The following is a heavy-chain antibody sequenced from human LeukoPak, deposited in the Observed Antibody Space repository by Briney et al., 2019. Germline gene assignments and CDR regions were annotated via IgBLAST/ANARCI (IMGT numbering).Heavy chain of an antibody. CDR1: GYTFTSYG. D-gene: IGHD4-23*01. V-gene: IGHV1-18*01. J-gene: IGHJ5*02. CDR2: ISAYNGNT. CDR3: ARCPDDGGKIVSGNWFDP. Sequence: ASVKVSCKASGYTFTSYGISWVRQAPGQGLEWMGWISAYNGNTNYAQKFQGRVTMTRNTSISTAYMELSSLRSEDTAVYYCARCPDDGGKIVSGNWFDPWGQGTLVTVSS.